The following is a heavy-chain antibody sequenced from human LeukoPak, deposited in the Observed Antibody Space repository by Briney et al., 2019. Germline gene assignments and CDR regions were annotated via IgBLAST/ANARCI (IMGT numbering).Heavy chain of an antibody. D-gene: IGHD3-3*01. V-gene: IGHV1-18*01. CDR3: ARVYNRGSGYENWFDP. J-gene: IGHJ5*02. CDR2: ISAYNGNT. Sequence: GASVKVSYKASGYTFTSYGISWVRQAPGQGLEWMGWISAYNGNTNYAQKVQGRVTITTDTSTSTAYMELRSLRSDDTAVYYCARVYNRGSGYENWFDPWGQGTLVTVSS. CDR1: GYTFTSYG.